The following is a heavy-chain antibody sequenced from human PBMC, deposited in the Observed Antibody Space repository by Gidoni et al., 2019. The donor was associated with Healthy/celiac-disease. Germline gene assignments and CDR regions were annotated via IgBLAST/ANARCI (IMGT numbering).Heavy chain of an antibody. Sequence: QVQLQESGPGLVKPSATLSLTSTVSGSSISSGYYWGWIRQPPGKGLEWIGSIYHSGSTYYNPSLKSRVTISVDTSKNQFSLKLSSVTAADTAVYYCARDVGSGSSKDYWGQGTLVTVSS. CDR2: IYHSGST. V-gene: IGHV4-38-2*02. D-gene: IGHD6-6*01. J-gene: IGHJ4*02. CDR3: ARDVGSGSSKDY. CDR1: GSSISSGYY.